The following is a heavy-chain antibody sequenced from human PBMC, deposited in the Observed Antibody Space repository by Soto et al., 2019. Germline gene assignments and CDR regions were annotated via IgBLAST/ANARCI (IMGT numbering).Heavy chain of an antibody. V-gene: IGHV1-24*01. CDR2: FDPEDGET. J-gene: IGHJ4*02. Sequence: RASVKVSCKVSGYTLTELSMHWVRQAPGKGLEWMGGFDPEDGETIYAQKFQGRVTMTEDTSTDTAYMELSSLRSEDTAVYYCATDPITPYHGSGSNFDYWGQGNLVTVSS. CDR3: ATDPITPYHGSGSNFDY. D-gene: IGHD3-10*01. CDR1: GYTLTELS.